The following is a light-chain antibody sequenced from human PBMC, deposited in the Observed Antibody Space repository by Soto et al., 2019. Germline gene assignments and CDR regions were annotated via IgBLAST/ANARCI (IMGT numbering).Light chain of an antibody. CDR1: QDISVY. Sequence: DIQMTQSPSSLSASVGDRVTITCRASQDISVYLAWYQQKPGKVPKLLIYSASTLHAGVPSRFSGSGSGTDFPLTISRLQHEYVANYYCQKFNTAPLAFGQGTRLEIK. CDR2: SAS. V-gene: IGKV1-27*01. CDR3: QKFNTAPLA. J-gene: IGKJ5*01.